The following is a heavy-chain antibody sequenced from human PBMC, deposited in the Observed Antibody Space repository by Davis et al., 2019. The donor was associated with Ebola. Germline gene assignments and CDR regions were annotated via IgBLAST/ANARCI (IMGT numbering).Heavy chain of an antibody. D-gene: IGHD3-3*01. CDR3: AKDKEDDFWSGYYIAELYGMDV. CDR1: GFTFSSYW. CDR2: IKQDGSEK. V-gene: IGHV3-7*03. Sequence: PGGSLRLSCAASGFTFSSYWMSWVRQAPGKGLEWVANIKQDGSEKYYVDSVKGRFTISRDNAKNSLYLQMNSLRAEDTALYYCAKDKEDDFWSGYYIAELYGMDVWGQGTTVTVSS. J-gene: IGHJ6*02.